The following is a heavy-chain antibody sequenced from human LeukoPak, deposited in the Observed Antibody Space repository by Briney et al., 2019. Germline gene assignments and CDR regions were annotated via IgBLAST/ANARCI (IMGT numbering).Heavy chain of an antibody. V-gene: IGHV3-74*01. CDR2: INPDGSGT. J-gene: IGHJ4*02. Sequence: GGSLRLSCAASGFTFSSYWMHWVRQGPGKGLVWVSRINPDGSGTSHADSVKGRFTISRDNAKNTLYLQMNSLRAEDTAVYYCARGGGYYYYDSAFDYWGQGTLVTVSS. CDR1: GFTFSSYW. D-gene: IGHD3-22*01. CDR3: ARGGGYYYYDSAFDY.